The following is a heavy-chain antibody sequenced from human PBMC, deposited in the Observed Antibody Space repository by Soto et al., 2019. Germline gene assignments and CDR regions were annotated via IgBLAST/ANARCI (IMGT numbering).Heavy chain of an antibody. D-gene: IGHD3-22*01. CDR3: ASRNYYDSSGFAFDI. CDR1: VESXSVYN. J-gene: IGHJ3*02. V-gene: IGHV4-59*01. CDR2: IYYSGST. Sequence: AGTLSLTCAVYVESXSVYNCTWFRLPPGKGLEWIGYIYYSGSTNYDPSLKSRVTISVDTSKSQFSLKLSSVTAADTAVYYCASRNYYDSSGFAFDIRGQGTMVTV.